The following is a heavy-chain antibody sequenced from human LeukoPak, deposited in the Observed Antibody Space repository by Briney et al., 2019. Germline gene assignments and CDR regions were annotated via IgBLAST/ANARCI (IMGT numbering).Heavy chain of an antibody. Sequence: ASVKVSCKASGYSFTSYAICWVRQAPGQGLEWMGWISAYNGNTNYAQKLQGRVTMTTDTTTNTAYMELRSLRSDDAAVYYCARVGRANYDILTGYYNVPSHFDYWGQGTLVTVSS. V-gene: IGHV1-18*01. CDR1: GYSFTSYA. D-gene: IGHD3-9*01. CDR3: ARVGRANYDILTGYYNVPSHFDY. J-gene: IGHJ4*02. CDR2: ISAYNGNT.